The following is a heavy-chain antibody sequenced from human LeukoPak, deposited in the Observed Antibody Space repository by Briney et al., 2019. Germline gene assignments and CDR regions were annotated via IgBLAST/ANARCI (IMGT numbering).Heavy chain of an antibody. CDR3: ARESVLGSYYYDSRIRYFDY. CDR1: GYTFTSYY. V-gene: IGHV1-46*01. J-gene: IGHJ4*02. Sequence: ASVKVSCKASGYTFTSYYMHWVRQAPGQGLEWMGIINPSGGSTSYAQKFQGRVTMTRDTSTSTVYMELSSLRSEDTAVYYCARESVLGSYYYDSRIRYFDYWGQGTPVTVSS. D-gene: IGHD3-22*01. CDR2: INPSGGST.